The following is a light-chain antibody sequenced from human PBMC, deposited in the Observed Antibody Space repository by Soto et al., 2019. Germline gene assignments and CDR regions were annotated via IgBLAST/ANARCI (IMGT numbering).Light chain of an antibody. V-gene: IGKV3D-11*02. CDR2: DAS. J-gene: IGKJ3*01. CDR3: QQCNKCAS. Sequence: EIVMTQSPATLSVSPGERATLSCMASQSVSSNLSWYQQKPCQAPRLLIYDASNRATCIPARFSGSRAGTACTHTISSLEPEDFADYYGQQCNKCASFGPGTKVDIK. CDR1: QSVSSN.